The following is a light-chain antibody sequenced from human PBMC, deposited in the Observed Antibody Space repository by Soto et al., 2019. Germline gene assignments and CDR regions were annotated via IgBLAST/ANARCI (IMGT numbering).Light chain of an antibody. CDR1: QSISSW. CDR2: KAS. CDR3: QQYNSFPT. J-gene: IGKJ1*01. Sequence: DIQMTQCPSTVSASVGDRVTITCRASQSISSWLAWYQQKPGKAPKLLIYKASSLESRVPSRFSGSGSGTEFTLTISSLQPDDFATYYCQQYNSFPTFGQGTKVEIK. V-gene: IGKV1-5*03.